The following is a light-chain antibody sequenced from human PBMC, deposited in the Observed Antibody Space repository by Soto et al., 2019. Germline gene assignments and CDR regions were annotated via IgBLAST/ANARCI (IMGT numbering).Light chain of an antibody. Sequence: EIVLTQSPGTLSLSPGERATLSCRASQSVSNNYLAWYQQKPGQAPRLLIYGASNRATGIPDRFSGSGSGTDFTLTINRLEPEDFAVYYCQQRSNWLLTFGGGTKVDIK. V-gene: IGKV3D-20*02. CDR3: QQRSNWLLT. J-gene: IGKJ4*01. CDR2: GAS. CDR1: QSVSNNY.